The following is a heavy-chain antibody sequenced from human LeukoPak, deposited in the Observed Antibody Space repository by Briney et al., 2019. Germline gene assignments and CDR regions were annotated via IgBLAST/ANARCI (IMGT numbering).Heavy chain of an antibody. CDR3: ASTPNYYYYYYMDV. J-gene: IGHJ6*03. D-gene: IGHD4/OR15-4a*01. CDR1: GGSFSGYY. CDR2: INHSGST. Sequence: SETLSLTCAVYGGSFSGYYWSWIRQPPGKGLEWIGEINHSGSTNYNPSLKSRVTISVDTSKNQFSLKLSSVTAADTAVYYCASTPNYYYYYYMDVWGKGTTVTVSS. V-gene: IGHV4-34*01.